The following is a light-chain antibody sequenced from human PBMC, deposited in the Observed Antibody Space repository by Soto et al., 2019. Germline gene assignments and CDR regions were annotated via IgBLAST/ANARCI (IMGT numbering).Light chain of an antibody. Sequence: IGLTQSPATPSLPRGERATLSCGASQGVSSSYLAWYQQKPGLAPRLLIYYASSSATGILDTVSASGSGTDFTLTISRLEPEDFAVYYCQQYGSSPFTFGGGTKVEIK. CDR3: QQYGSSPFT. V-gene: IGKV3D-20*01. CDR1: QGVSSSY. CDR2: YAS. J-gene: IGKJ4*01.